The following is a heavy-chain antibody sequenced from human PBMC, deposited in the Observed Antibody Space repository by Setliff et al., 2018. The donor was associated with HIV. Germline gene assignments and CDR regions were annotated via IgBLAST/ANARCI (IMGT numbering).Heavy chain of an antibody. V-gene: IGHV4-61*02. J-gene: IGHJ6*02. Sequence: SETLSLTCTVSGGSVSSGSYYWVWIRQPALKGLEWIGRIYTSGLTNYNPSLKSRVTISEDTSKNQVSLKLSSVTASDTAVYYCARARYIVIRGDAGMDVWGPGTTVTVSS. D-gene: IGHD3-10*01. CDR1: GGSVSSGSYY. CDR2: IYTSGLT. CDR3: ARARYIVIRGDAGMDV.